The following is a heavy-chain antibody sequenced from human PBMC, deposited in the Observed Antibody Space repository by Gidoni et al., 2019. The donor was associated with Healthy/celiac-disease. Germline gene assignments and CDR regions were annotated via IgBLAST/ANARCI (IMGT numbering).Heavy chain of an antibody. CDR1: GYTFTGYY. J-gene: IGHJ4*02. Sequence: QVQLVQSGAEVKKPGASVKVSCKASGYTFTGYYMHWVRQAPGQGLEWMGRINPNSGGTNYAQKFQGRVTMTRDTSISTAYMELSRLRSDDTAVYYCARDLVEYSSSSGGDYWGQGTLVTVSS. V-gene: IGHV1-2*06. D-gene: IGHD6-6*01. CDR3: ARDLVEYSSSSGGDY. CDR2: INPNSGGT.